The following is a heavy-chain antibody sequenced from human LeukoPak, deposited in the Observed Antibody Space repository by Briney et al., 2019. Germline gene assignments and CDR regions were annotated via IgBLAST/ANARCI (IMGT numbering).Heavy chain of an antibody. CDR3: ARVLAAAGNNWFDP. Sequence: SETLSLTCAVSGGSIGSGGYSWSWIRQPPGKAMEFIAYIYYTGNTYFNPSLKSRVTISVDTSKNQFSLKLSSVTAADTAVYYCARVLAAAGNNWFDPWGQGTLVTVSS. V-gene: IGHV4-30-4*07. D-gene: IGHD6-13*01. J-gene: IGHJ5*02. CDR2: IYYTGNT. CDR1: GGSIGSGGYS.